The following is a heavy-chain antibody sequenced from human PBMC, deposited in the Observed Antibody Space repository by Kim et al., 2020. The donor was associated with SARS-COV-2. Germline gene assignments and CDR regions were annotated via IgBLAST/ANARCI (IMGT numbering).Heavy chain of an antibody. Sequence: GGSLRLSCEASEFSVGSYWMDWVRQAPGKGLEWVANIKQDGSEIYYVDSVKGRFTMSRDNAKNSLFLQMNSLRAEDTALYYCASGYGWLVHSWGHGTLVTVSS. D-gene: IGHD6-19*01. CDR3: ASGYGWLVHS. V-gene: IGHV3-7*05. CDR2: IKQDGSEI. CDR1: EFSVGSYW. J-gene: IGHJ5*01.